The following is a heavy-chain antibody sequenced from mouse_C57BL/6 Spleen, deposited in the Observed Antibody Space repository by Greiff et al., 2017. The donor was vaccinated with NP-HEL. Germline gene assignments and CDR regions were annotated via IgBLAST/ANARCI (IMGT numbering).Heavy chain of an antibody. D-gene: IGHD1-1*01. J-gene: IGHJ1*03. Sequence: VQLQQPGAELVKPGASVKLSCKASGYTFTSYWMHWVKQRPGQGLEWIGMIHPNSGSTNYNEKFKSKATLTVDKSSSTAYMQLSSLTAEDSAVDYCASEDYYGSSYGYFDVWGTGTTVTVSS. CDR1: GYTFTSYW. V-gene: IGHV1-64*01. CDR2: IHPNSGST. CDR3: ASEDYYGSSYGYFDV.